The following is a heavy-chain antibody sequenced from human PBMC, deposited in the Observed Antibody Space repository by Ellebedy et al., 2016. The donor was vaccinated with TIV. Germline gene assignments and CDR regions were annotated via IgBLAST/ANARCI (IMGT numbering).Heavy chain of an antibody. CDR2: IYYSGST. CDR3: ARGGRRWFSDY. Sequence: SETLSLTCTVSGGSISSGGYYWSWIRQHPGKGLEWIGYIYYSGSTYYNPSLKSRVTISVDTSKNQLSLKLSSVTAADTAVYYCARGGRRWFSDYWGQGTLVTVSS. CDR1: GGSISSGGYY. D-gene: IGHD4-23*01. V-gene: IGHV4-31*03. J-gene: IGHJ4*02.